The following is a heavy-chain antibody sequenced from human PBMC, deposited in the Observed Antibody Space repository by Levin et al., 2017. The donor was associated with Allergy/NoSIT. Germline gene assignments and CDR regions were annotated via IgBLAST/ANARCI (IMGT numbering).Heavy chain of an antibody. D-gene: IGHD5-18*01. CDR2: IYTSGST. CDR3: ARDLDSYGYVYYYGMDV. J-gene: IGHJ6*02. Sequence: SQTLSLTCTVSGGSISSYYWSWIRQPAGKGLEWIGRIYTSGSTNYNPSLKSRVTMSVDTSKNQFSLKLSSVTAADTAVYYCARDLDSYGYVYYYGMDVWGQGTTVTVSS. CDR1: GGSISSYY. V-gene: IGHV4-4*07.